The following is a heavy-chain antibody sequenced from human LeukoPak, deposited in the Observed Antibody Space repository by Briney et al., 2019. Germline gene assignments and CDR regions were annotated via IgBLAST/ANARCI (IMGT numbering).Heavy chain of an antibody. CDR2: ISYDGSNK. J-gene: IGHJ4*02. V-gene: IGHV3-30*04. CDR3: ARDPSSGWDHYFDY. D-gene: IGHD6-19*01. Sequence: GGSLRLSCAASGLTFSSYAMHWVRQAPGKGLEWVAVISYDGSNKYYADSVKGRFTISRDNSKNTLYLQMNSLRAEDTAVYYCARDPSSGWDHYFDYWGQGTLVTVSS. CDR1: GLTFSSYA.